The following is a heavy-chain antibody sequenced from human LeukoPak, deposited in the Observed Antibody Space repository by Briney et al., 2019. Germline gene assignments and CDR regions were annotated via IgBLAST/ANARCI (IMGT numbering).Heavy chain of an antibody. Sequence: ASVKVSCKASGYTFTSYDINWVRQATGQGLEWMGWMNPNSGNTGYAQEFQGRVTFTRNTSISTAYMELSILKSEDTAVYYCARAYSSGWYNWFDPWGQGTLVTVSS. CDR3: ARAYSSGWYNWFDP. CDR2: MNPNSGNT. CDR1: GYTFTSYD. V-gene: IGHV1-8*03. D-gene: IGHD6-19*01. J-gene: IGHJ5*02.